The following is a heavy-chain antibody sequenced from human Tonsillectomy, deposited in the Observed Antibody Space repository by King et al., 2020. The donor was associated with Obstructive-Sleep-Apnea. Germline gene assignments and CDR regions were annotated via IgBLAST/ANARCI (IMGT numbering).Heavy chain of an antibody. CDR2: IYHSGLS. CDR1: GGSISTYY. V-gene: IGHV4-59*01. CDR3: AREAEGYAGFDY. J-gene: IGHJ4*02. D-gene: IGHD4-23*01. Sequence: QLQESGPGLVKPSETLSLTCTVSGGSISTYYWNWIRQSPGKGLEWIGYIYHSGLSKFNPSLNSRVTLSVDTSKNQFSLKMTSVTAADTAVYYRAREAEGYAGFDYWGQGTLVTVSS.